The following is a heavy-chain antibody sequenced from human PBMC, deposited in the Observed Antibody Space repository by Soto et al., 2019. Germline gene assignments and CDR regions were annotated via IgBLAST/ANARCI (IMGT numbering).Heavy chain of an antibody. Sequence: ESGGGLVQPGGSLRLSCAASGFTFSSYAMSWVRQAPGKGLEWVSAISGSGGSTYYADSVKGRFTISRDNSKNTLYLQMNSLRAEDTAVYYCAKVGGYCSGGSCYPEYFQHWGQGTLVTVSS. CDR2: ISGSGGST. CDR3: AKVGGYCSGGSCYPEYFQH. V-gene: IGHV3-23*01. CDR1: GFTFSSYA. D-gene: IGHD2-15*01. J-gene: IGHJ1*01.